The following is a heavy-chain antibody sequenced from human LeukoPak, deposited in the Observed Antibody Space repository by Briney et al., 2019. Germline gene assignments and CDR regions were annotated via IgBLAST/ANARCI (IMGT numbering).Heavy chain of an antibody. CDR1: GGSISSGSYY. J-gene: IGHJ5*02. V-gene: IGHV4-61*10. Sequence: SETLSLTCTVSGGSISSGSYYWNWIRQPAGKGLEWIGYIYYSGSTNYNPSLKSRVTISVDTSKNQFSLKLSSVTAADTAVYYCAREINRRAFDPWGQGTLVTVSS. CDR3: AREINRRAFDP. CDR2: IYYSGST. D-gene: IGHD3-10*01.